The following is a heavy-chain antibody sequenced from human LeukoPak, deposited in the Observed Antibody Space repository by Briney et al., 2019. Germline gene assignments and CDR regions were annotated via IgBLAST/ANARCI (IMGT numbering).Heavy chain of an antibody. Sequence: GGSLRLSCAASAFTFSTYAMNWVRQAPGKGLEWVSVISGSGGSTYYADSVKGRFTISRENSKNTLFLQMNSLRVEDTAVYYCAKGVGSSRMGVEYWGQGTLVSVSS. J-gene: IGHJ4*02. CDR2: ISGSGGST. CDR1: AFTFSTYA. CDR3: AKGVGSSRMGVEY. V-gene: IGHV3-23*01. D-gene: IGHD1-26*01.